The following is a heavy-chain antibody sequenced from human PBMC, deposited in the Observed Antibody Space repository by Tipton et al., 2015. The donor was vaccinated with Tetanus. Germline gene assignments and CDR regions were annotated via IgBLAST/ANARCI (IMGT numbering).Heavy chain of an antibody. CDR2: VSAYNGRT. Sequence: VQLVQSGDEVKRPGASVKVSCKASGYTFTSYGINWVRQAPGQGLEWMGWVSAYNGRTNYAQKVRDRVTMTTDTSTSTAYMELRSLRSDDTALYYCARDVRAEMGFDYWGQGTLVTVSS. D-gene: IGHD1-26*01. CDR1: GYTFTSYG. V-gene: IGHV1-18*01. CDR3: ARDVRAEMGFDY. J-gene: IGHJ4*02.